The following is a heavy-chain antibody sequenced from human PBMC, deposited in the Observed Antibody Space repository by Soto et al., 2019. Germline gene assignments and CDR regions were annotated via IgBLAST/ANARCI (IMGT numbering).Heavy chain of an antibody. V-gene: IGHV1-18*01. D-gene: IGHD2-15*01. CDR1: GYTFTSYC. J-gene: IGHJ5*02. CDR2: ISAYNGNT. Sequence: ASVKVSCEASGYTFTSYCICWVRQAPGQGLEWMGWISAYNGNTNYAQKPQRRVTMTTETSTSTAYMELRSLRSDDTAVSYCARDFVIADTTRSNWLDPWGQGTLVRVSS. CDR3: ARDFVIADTTRSNWLDP.